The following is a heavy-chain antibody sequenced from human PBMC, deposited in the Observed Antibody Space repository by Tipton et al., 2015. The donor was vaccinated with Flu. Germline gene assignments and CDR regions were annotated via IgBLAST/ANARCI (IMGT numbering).Heavy chain of an antibody. CDR3: ARAGIAVAGTSFDAFDI. Sequence: GLVKPSQTLSLTCAISGDSVSSNRDAWNWIRQSPSRGLEWLGRTYYRSKWYSDYALSVKSRITINPDTSKNQFSLQLNSVTPEDTAVYYCARAGIAVAGTSFDAFDIWGQGTMVTVSA. CDR1: GDSVSSNRDA. D-gene: IGHD6-19*01. J-gene: IGHJ3*02. V-gene: IGHV6-1*01. CDR2: TYYRSKWYS.